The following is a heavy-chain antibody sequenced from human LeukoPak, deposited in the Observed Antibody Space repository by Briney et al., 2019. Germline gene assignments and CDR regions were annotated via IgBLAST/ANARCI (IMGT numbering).Heavy chain of an antibody. D-gene: IGHD2-21*01. CDR1: GFTFSSYA. CDR3: SRGGKKGGGDSLHL. Sequence: PGGSLRLSCAASGFTFSSYAMSWVRQAPGKGLEWVSAISGSGGSTYYADSVKGRFTISRDNAKSLVYLQLNSLSARGTALCDCSRGGKKGGGDSLHLWDPGTMVTVAS. V-gene: IGHV3-23*01. J-gene: IGHJ3*01. CDR2: ISGSGGST.